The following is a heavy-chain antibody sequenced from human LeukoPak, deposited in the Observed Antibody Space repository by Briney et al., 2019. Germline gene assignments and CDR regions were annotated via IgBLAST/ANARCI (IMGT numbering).Heavy chain of an antibody. CDR2: IYPGDSDT. CDR1: YW. D-gene: IGHD2-2*01. V-gene: IGHV5-51*01. CDR3: ARRFCSSTSCFMWNY. J-gene: IGHJ4*02. Sequence: YWSWIRQPAGKGLEWMGIIYPGDSDTRYSPSFQGQVTISADKSIKTAYLQWSSLKASDTAIYYCARRFCSSTSCFMWNYWGQGTLVTVSS.